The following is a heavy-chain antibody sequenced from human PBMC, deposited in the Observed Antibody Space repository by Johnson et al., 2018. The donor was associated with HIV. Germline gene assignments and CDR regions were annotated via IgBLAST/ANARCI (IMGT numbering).Heavy chain of an antibody. Sequence: VQLVESGGGVVQPGTSLRLSSPASGFTFSRYAMHWVRQAPGKGLEWVSYISSSGSSIYYADSVKGRFTISRDNAENSLYLQMNSLRAEDTAVYYCARDGGVAAAVGVVAFDIWGQGTLVTVSS. CDR2: ISSSGSSI. V-gene: IGHV3-48*04. D-gene: IGHD6-13*01. CDR1: GFTFSRYA. CDR3: ARDGGVAAAVGVVAFDI. J-gene: IGHJ3*02.